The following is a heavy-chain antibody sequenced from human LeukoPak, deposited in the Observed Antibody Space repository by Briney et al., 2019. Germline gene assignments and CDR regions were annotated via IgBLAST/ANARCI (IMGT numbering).Heavy chain of an antibody. V-gene: IGHV3-9*01. CDR1: GFTFDDYA. CDR3: AKGATYYYDSSGYEENYFDY. D-gene: IGHD3-22*01. J-gene: IGHJ4*02. CDR2: ISWNSGSI. Sequence: GGSLRLSCAASGFTFDDYAMHWVRQAPGKGLEWVSGISWNSGSIGYADSVKGRFTISRDNAKNSLYLQMNSLRAEDTALYYCAKGATYYYDSSGYEENYFDYWGQGTLVTVSS.